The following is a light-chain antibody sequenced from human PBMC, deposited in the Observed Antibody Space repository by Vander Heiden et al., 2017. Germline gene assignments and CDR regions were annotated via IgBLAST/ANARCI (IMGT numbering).Light chain of an antibody. CDR3: MQRIQLPRT. V-gene: IGKV2D-29*01. Sequence: DIVMTQTPLSLSVTPGQPASISCKSSPSLLHSDGKTYLYWYLQKQGQPPQLLIYEVSNRCYGVPDRFSGSGSGIDFTLKISRVEAEDVGVYYCMQRIQLPRTFGQGTKVEIK. J-gene: IGKJ1*01. CDR1: PSLLHSDGKTY. CDR2: EVS.